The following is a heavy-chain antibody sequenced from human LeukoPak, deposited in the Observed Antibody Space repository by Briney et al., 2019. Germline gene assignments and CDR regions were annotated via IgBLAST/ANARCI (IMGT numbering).Heavy chain of an antibody. CDR3: ARGYGIAAAGYRH. V-gene: IGHV4-34*01. D-gene: IGHD6-13*01. Sequence: SETLSLTCAVYGGSFSGYYWSWIRQPPGKGLEWIGEINHSGSTNYNPSLKSRVTISVDTSKNQFSLKLSSVTAADTAVYYCARGYGIAAAGYRHWGQGTLVTGSS. CDR1: GGSFSGYY. J-gene: IGHJ1*01. CDR2: INHSGST.